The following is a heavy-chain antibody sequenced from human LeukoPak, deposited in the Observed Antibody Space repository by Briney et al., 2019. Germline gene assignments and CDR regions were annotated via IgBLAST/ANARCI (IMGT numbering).Heavy chain of an antibody. V-gene: IGHV3-7*01. D-gene: IGHD3-9*01. CDR3: ARQGETYYDILTGYFEYYYYYYGMDV. J-gene: IGHJ6*02. CDR1: GFTFSSYW. CDR2: IKQDGSEK. Sequence: GGSLRLSCAASGFTFSSYWMSWVRQAPGKGLEWVANIKQDGSEKYYVDSVKGRSTISRDNAKNSLYLQMNSLRAEDTAVYYCARQGETYYDILTGYFEYYYYYYGMDVWGQGTTVTVSS.